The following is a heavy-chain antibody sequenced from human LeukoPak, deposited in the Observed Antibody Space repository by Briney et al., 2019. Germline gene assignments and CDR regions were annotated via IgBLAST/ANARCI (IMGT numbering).Heavy chain of an antibody. V-gene: IGHV1-69*13. D-gene: IGHD2-15*01. J-gene: IGHJ4*02. CDR1: GGTFSSYA. Sequence: ASVKVSCKASGGTFSSYAISWVRQAPGQGLEWMGGIIPIFGTANYAQKFQGRVTITADESTSTAYMELSSLRSEDTAVYYCASAYCSGGSCYFDYWGQGTLVTVSS. CDR3: ASAYCSGGSCYFDY. CDR2: IIPIFGTA.